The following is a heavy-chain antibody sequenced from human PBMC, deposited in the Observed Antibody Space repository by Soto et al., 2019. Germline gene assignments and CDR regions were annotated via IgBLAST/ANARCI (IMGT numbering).Heavy chain of an antibody. D-gene: IGHD2-21*01. Sequence: GGSLGLSFAASVLTFVTYSMHWVRPAPGKGLEWVAGIWYDGSVKSYADSVKGRFSISRDNSQNTVYLQMNTLRAEDTAVYYCARADCGGQCPCDYWGQGTRVTVSS. CDR3: ARADCGGQCPCDY. V-gene: IGHV3-33*01. CDR1: VLTFVTYS. J-gene: IGHJ4*02. CDR2: IWYDGSVK.